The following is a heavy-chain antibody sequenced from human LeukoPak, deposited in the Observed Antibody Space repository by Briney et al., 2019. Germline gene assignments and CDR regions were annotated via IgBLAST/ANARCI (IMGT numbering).Heavy chain of an antibody. CDR1: GFTFSSYA. J-gene: IGHJ6*02. D-gene: IGHD5-24*01. Sequence: GGSLRLSCAASGFTFSSYAMSWVRQAPGKGLEWVSAISGSGGSTYYADSVKGRFTISRDNSKNTLYLQMNSLRAEDTAVYYCAKWLQSTYYYYYGMDVWGQGTTVTVPS. V-gene: IGHV3-23*01. CDR3: AKWLQSTYYYYYGMDV. CDR2: ISGSGGST.